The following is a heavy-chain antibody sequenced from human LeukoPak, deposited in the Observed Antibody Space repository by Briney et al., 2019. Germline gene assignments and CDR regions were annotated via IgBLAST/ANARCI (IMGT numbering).Heavy chain of an antibody. J-gene: IGHJ5*02. CDR1: GGSISSHY. V-gene: IGHV4-59*11. D-gene: IGHD3-3*01. CDR3: ARSPSTYYDFWSGYYRSNWFDP. CDR2: IYYSGST. Sequence: SETLSLTCTVSGGSISSHYWSWIRQPPGKGLEWIGYIYYSGSTNYNPSLKSRVTISVDTSKNQFSLKLSSVTAADTAVYYCARSPSTYYDFWSGYYRSNWFDPWGQGTLVTVSS.